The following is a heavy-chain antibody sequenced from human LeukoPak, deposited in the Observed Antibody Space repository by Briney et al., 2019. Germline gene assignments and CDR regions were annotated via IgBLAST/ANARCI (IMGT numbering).Heavy chain of an antibody. D-gene: IGHD3-3*01. CDR3: AADRFSIFGVVITPKNYYGMDA. Sequence: AAVKVSCKVSGDTLTEFAMHWVRQAPGKGLEWMGGFDPEDGETIYAQKFQGRVIMSEDTSTDTAYMELSSLRSEDTAVYYCAADRFSIFGVVITPKNYYGMDAWGQGTTVTVSS. V-gene: IGHV1-24*01. J-gene: IGHJ6*02. CDR2: FDPEDGET. CDR1: GDTLTEFA.